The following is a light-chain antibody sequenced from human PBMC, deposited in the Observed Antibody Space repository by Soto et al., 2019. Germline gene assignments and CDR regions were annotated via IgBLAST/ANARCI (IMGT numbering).Light chain of an antibody. Sequence: EIVLTQSPATLSLSPGERATLSCRASQSVSSYLAWYKQKPGQAPRLLIYDASNRATGIPARFSGSGSGTDFTLTISSLEPEDFAVYYCQQRSNWPFTFGPGTKMDFK. CDR3: QQRSNWPFT. V-gene: IGKV3-11*01. CDR2: DAS. J-gene: IGKJ3*01. CDR1: QSVSSY.